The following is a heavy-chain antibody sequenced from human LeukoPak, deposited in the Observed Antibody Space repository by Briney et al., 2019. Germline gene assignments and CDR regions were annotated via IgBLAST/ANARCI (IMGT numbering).Heavy chain of an antibody. CDR3: AIIPRAAAGPSARSPFHY. V-gene: IGHV3-7*01. CDR2: IKQDGSDK. Sequence: PGGPLRLSCEVSGFTFSSYWMNWVRQAPGKGLEWVANIKQDGSDKYYVDSVKGRFTISRDNAKNSLYLQMNSLRAEDTAVYYCAIIPRAAAGPSARSPFHYWGQGTLVTVSS. J-gene: IGHJ4*02. CDR1: GFTFSSYW. D-gene: IGHD6-13*01.